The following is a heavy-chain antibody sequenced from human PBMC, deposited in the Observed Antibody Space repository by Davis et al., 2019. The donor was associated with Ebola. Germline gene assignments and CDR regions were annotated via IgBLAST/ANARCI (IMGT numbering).Heavy chain of an antibody. CDR2: INPHNGNT. D-gene: IGHD3-10*01. V-gene: IGHV1-18*04. Sequence: ASVKVSCKASGYTFTSYGITWVRQAPGQGLEWMGWINPHNGNTNYAQKLQGRVTMTTDTSTSTAYMELRSLRSDDTAVYYCARITMVRGVIIYGMDVWGQGTTVTVSS. CDR3: ARITMVRGVIIYGMDV. CDR1: GYTFTSYG. J-gene: IGHJ6*02.